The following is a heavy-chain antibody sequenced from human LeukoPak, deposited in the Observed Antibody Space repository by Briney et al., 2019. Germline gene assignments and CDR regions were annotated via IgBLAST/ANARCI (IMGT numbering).Heavy chain of an antibody. J-gene: IGHJ4*02. CDR2: ISDSSTYI. CDR1: GFTFSTYS. Sequence: GGSLRLSCTASGFTFSTYSMTWVRQAPGKGLEWVSSISDSSTYIYYTDSVKGRFTISRDNAKNSLYLRMNSLRADDAAVYYCAREHTSMGSDYWGQGTLVTVSS. V-gene: IGHV3-21*01. D-gene: IGHD5-18*01. CDR3: AREHTSMGSDY.